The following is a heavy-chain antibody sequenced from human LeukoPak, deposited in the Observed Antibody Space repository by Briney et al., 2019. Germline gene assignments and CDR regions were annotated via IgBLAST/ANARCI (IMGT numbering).Heavy chain of an antibody. CDR1: GFTFSSYS. J-gene: IGHJ4*02. Sequence: GGSLRLSCAASGFTFSSYSMNWVRQAPGKGLEWVSSISSSSRYIYYADSVKGRFTISRDNAKNSLYLQMNSLRVEDTAIYYCARERNDYGDYWGQATLVNVSS. CDR2: ISSSSRYI. D-gene: IGHD1-14*01. CDR3: ARERNDYGDY. V-gene: IGHV3-21*01.